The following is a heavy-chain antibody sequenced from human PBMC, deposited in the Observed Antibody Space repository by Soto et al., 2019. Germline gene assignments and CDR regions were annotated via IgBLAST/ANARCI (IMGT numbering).Heavy chain of an antibody. CDR3: ARDRGGYGVFDY. CDR2: ICHSGGT. D-gene: IGHD5-18*01. CDR1: AGSISSGGYY. J-gene: IGHJ4*02. Sequence: NPSETLSLTCSVSAGSISSGGYYWNWIRQPPGKGLEWIGYICHSGGTYSSPSLRSRVTISVDTSKNQFSLKLTSVTAADTAVYYCARDRGGYGVFDYWGQGTLVTVYS. V-gene: IGHV4-31*03.